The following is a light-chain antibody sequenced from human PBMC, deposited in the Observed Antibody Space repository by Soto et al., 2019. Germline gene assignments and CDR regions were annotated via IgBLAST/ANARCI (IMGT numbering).Light chain of an antibody. CDR2: EVS. V-gene: IGLV2-8*01. J-gene: IGLJ1*01. CDR1: SSDVGGYNY. CDR3: SSYAGSNNPYV. Sequence: QSALTQPPSASGSPEQSVTISCTGTSSDVGGYNYVSWYQQHPGKAPKLLIYEVSKRPSGVPDRFSGSKSGNTASLTVSGLQAEDEADYYCSSYAGSNNPYVFGTGTKLTVL.